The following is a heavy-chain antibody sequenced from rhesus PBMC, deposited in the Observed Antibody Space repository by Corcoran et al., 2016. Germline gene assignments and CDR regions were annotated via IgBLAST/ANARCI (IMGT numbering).Heavy chain of an antibody. CDR1: GFTFSNYW. J-gene: IGHJ4*01. Sequence: EVQVVESGGGLAKPGGSLRLSCSASGFTFSNYWMYWIRQAPGTGTECRSTLDDTGSTTNDAASVKGIFTVARENARNTVYLQMDSLRAEDTAVYRCSAAARADWGQGVLVTVSS. D-gene: IGHD6-31*01. V-gene: IGHV3-28*02. CDR3: SAAARAD. CDR2: LDDTGSTT.